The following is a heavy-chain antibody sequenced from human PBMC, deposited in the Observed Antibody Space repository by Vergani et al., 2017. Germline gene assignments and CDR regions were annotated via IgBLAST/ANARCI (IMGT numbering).Heavy chain of an antibody. J-gene: IGHJ5*02. D-gene: IGHD5-18*01. CDR2: IYSGGST. V-gene: IGHV3-53*04. Sequence: EVQLVESGGGLVQPGGSLRLSCSASGFTFSSYAMHWVRQAPGKGLEWVSVIYSGGSTYYADSVKGRFTISRHNSKNTLYLQMNSLRAEDTAVYYCARGDGDRYGKVAERRFDPWGQGTLVTVSS. CDR1: GFTFSSYA. CDR3: ARGDGDRYGKVAERRFDP.